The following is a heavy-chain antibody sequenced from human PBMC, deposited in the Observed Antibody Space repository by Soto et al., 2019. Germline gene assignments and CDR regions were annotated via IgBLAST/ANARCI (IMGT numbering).Heavy chain of an antibody. CDR1: GDSISSGGHY. D-gene: IGHD3-16*01. J-gene: IGHJ6*02. CDR3: ARDGAVPYGMDV. CDR2: IYNNGPT. Sequence: QVQLQESGPGLVKPSQTLSLTCAVSGDSISSGGHYWRWIRQHPGMGLEWIGYIYNNGPTYYNPRLKSRGTISVDTSKNEFSLKVTSVTAADTAVYYCARDGAVPYGMDVWGHGTAVTVSS. V-gene: IGHV4-31*11.